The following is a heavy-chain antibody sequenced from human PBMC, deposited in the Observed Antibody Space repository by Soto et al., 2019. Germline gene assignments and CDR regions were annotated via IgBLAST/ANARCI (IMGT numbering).Heavy chain of an antibody. J-gene: IGHJ4*02. Sequence: GGSLRLSCVASGFDYSSYSMIWVRQAPGKGMEWVSTISVSGQYYADSVKGRFTISRDNSRNTMYLQMNSLRAEDTAVYYCAKSKGGNTGRTIDYWGQGTLVTVSS. CDR1: GFDYSSYS. CDR3: AKSKGGNTGRTIDY. V-gene: IGHV3-23*01. CDR2: ISVSGQ. D-gene: IGHD2-2*02.